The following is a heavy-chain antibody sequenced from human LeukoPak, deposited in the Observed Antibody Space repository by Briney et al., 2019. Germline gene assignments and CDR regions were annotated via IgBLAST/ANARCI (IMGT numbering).Heavy chain of an antibody. J-gene: IGHJ1*01. CDR3: ARGIAAAGKYFQH. V-gene: IGHV4-39*07. Sequence: PSETLSLTCTVSGGSISSSSYYWSWIRQPPGKGLEWIGEINHSGSTNYNPSLKSRVTISVDTSKNQFSLKLSSVTAADTAVYYCARGIAAAGKYFQHWGQGTLVTVSS. D-gene: IGHD6-13*01. CDR2: INHSGST. CDR1: GGSISSSSYY.